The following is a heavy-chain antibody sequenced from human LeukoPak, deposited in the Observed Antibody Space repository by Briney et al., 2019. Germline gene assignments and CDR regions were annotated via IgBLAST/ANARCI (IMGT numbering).Heavy chain of an antibody. CDR1: GGSISSGSYY. D-gene: IGHD6-13*01. CDR2: IYTRGST. CDR3: ARDPGGYSSSRGLFDY. V-gene: IGHV4-61*02. J-gene: IGHJ4*02. Sequence: SQTLSLTCTVSGGSISSGSYYWSWIRQPAGKGLEWIGRIYTRGSTNYNPSLKSRVTISIDTSKNQFSLKLSSVTAADTAVYYCARDPGGYSSSRGLFDYWGQGTLVTVSS.